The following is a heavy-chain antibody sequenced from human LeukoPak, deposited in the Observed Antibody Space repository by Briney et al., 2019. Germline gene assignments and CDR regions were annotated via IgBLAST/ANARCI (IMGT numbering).Heavy chain of an antibody. V-gene: IGHV4-30-4*01. CDR3: GRGMRYSGSYVVEF. CDR1: GDSVTNDDYF. J-gene: IGHJ4*02. D-gene: IGHD1-26*01. Sequence: SQTLSLTCTVSGDSVTNDDYFWGWTRQPPGEGLGWIGYIYYTAGTYYNPSLRSRLIMSIDASRNQFSLQLNSVTAADTAVYSCGRGMRYSGSYVVEFWGLGTLVTVSS. CDR2: IYYTAGT.